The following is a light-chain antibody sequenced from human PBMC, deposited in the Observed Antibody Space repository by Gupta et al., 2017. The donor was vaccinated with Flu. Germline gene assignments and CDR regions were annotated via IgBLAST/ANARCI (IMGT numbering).Light chain of an antibody. CDR3: QQYNNWPRIWT. CDR2: GAS. CDR1: QSVSSN. V-gene: IGKV3-15*01. Sequence: EIVMTQSPATLSVSPGERATLSCRASQSVSSNLAWYQQKPGQAPRLLIYGASTRATGIPARFSGSGSGTEFTLTISSLQSEDFAVYYGQQYNNWPRIWTFGQGTKVEIK. J-gene: IGKJ1*01.